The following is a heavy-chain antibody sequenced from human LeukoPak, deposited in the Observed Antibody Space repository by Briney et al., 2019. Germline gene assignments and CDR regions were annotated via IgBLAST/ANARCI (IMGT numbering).Heavy chain of an antibody. CDR1: GFTFRSYW. V-gene: IGHV3-7*01. CDR2: INQDGSEK. Sequence: GGSLRLSCAASGFTFRSYWMSWVRQAPGEGLEGVANINQDGSEKYYVDSVKGRFTISRDNAKNSLYLKMNSLRAGDTAVYYCARDGLPFDYWGQGTLVTVSS. J-gene: IGHJ4*02. CDR3: ARDGLPFDY.